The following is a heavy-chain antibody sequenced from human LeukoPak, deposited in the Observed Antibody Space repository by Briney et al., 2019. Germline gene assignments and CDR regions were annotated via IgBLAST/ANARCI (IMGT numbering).Heavy chain of an antibody. V-gene: IGHV1-8*03. CDR3: ARGGLHRYYYYYMDV. J-gene: IGHJ6*03. CDR1: GCTFTSYD. CDR2: MNPNSGNT. Sequence: ASVKVFCKASGCTFTSYDINWVRQATGQGLEWMGWMNPNSGNTGYAQKFQGRVTITRNTSISTAYMELSSLRSEDTAVYYCARGGLHRYYYYYMDVWGKGTTVTVSS.